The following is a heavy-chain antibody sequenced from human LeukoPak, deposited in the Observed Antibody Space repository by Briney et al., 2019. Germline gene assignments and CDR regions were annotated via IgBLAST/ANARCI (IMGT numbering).Heavy chain of an antibody. CDR3: ATLSASIDYGVNDAFDI. D-gene: IGHD4-17*01. CDR1: GYSISSGYY. J-gene: IGHJ3*02. V-gene: IGHV4-38-2*02. Sequence: SETLSLTCTVSGYSISSGYYWGWIRQPPGKGLEWIGSIYRSGSTYYNPSLKSRVTISVDTSKNQFSLKLSSVTAADTTVYYCATLSASIDYGVNDAFDIWGQGTMVTVSS. CDR2: IYRSGST.